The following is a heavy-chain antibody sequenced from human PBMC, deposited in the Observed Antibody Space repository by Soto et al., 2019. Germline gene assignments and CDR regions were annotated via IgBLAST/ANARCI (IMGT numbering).Heavy chain of an antibody. J-gene: IGHJ4*02. CDR2: IYYSGST. D-gene: IGHD2-15*01. V-gene: IGHV4-39*01. CDR1: GGSISSSSYY. Sequence: SETLSLTCTVSGGSISSSSYYWGWIRQPPGKGLEWIGSIYYSGSTYYNPSLKSRVTISVDTSKNQFSLKLSSVTAADTAVYYCARIPLRYCSGGSCYSFDYWGQGTLVTVSS. CDR3: ARIPLRYCSGGSCYSFDY.